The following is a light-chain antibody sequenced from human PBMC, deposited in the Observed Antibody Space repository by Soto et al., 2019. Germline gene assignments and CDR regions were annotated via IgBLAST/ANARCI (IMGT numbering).Light chain of an antibody. CDR2: DAS. CDR1: QRVSSNY. V-gene: IGKV3-20*01. Sequence: EIVLTQSPGTLSLSPGERATLSCRASQRVSSNYVAWYQQKPGQAPRLLIYDASSRATGIPDRISGSVSGTDFTLTVSSLEPGDFAVYYCQQYGSAPITFGQGTRLEIK. CDR3: QQYGSAPIT. J-gene: IGKJ5*01.